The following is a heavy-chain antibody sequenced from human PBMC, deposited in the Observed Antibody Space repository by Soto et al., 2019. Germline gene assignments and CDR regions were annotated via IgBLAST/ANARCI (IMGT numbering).Heavy chain of an antibody. J-gene: IGHJ1*01. Sequence: QVHLVQSGGEVKKPGASVRVSCKASGYTFTGYGISWLRQAPGQGLEWMGWISGDNGHTIYAQKCQGTVTLIKATSTSTVYMELRGLRSDDTAVYFCARDHLPGGEKDTGAYWGQGTLVSVSS. V-gene: IGHV1-18*01. D-gene: IGHD2-8*02. CDR3: ARDHLPGGEKDTGAY. CDR2: ISGDNGHT. CDR1: GYTFTGYG.